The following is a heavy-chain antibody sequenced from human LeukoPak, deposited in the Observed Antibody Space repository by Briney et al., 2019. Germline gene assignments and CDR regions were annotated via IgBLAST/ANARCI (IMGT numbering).Heavy chain of an antibody. CDR3: ARGGYDFWSGSHDY. CDR2: ISSSSSYI. J-gene: IGHJ4*02. CDR1: GFTFTSYS. Sequence: PGGSLRLSCAASGFTFTSYSMNWVRQAPGKGLEWVSSISSSSSYIYYADSVKGRFTISRDNAKNSLYLQMNSLRAEDTAVYYCARGGYDFWSGSHDYWGQGTLVTVSS. D-gene: IGHD3-3*01. V-gene: IGHV3-21*01.